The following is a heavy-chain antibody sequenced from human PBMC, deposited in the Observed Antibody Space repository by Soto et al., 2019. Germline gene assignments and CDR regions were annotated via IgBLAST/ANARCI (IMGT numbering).Heavy chain of an antibody. J-gene: IGHJ4*02. Sequence: EVHLVESGGSLVRPGGSLRLSCAASGFTFDDYALSWVRQGPGKGLEWVSHITWNGDSTTYAESVRGRFTISRDNAKNSLSLQMNSLRAEDTALYYCARAARYGDYQRHFDYWGQGTLVTVSS. CDR3: ARAARYGDYQRHFDY. CDR2: ITWNGDST. D-gene: IGHD4-17*01. CDR1: GFTFDDYA. V-gene: IGHV3-20*04.